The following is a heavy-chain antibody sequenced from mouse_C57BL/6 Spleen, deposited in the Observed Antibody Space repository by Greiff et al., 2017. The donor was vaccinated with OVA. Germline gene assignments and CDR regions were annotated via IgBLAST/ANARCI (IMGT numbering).Heavy chain of an antibody. J-gene: IGHJ4*01. CDR1: GYTFTSYW. V-gene: IGHV1-50*01. CDR3: ARWQNWDDYYAMDY. CDR2: IDPSDSYT. D-gene: IGHD4-1*01. Sequence: QVQLQQPGAELVKPGASVKLSCKASGYTFTSYWMQWVKQRPGQGLEWIGEIDPSDSYTNYNQKFKGKATLTVDTSSSTAYMQLSSLTSEDSAVYYCARWQNWDDYYAMDYWGQGTSVTVSS.